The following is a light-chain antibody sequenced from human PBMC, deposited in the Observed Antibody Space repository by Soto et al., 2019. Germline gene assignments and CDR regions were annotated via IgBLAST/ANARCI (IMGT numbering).Light chain of an antibody. CDR2: EVV. CDR1: KSDIGVYDF. CDR3: KSYAGSNTYV. J-gene: IGLJ1*01. Sequence: QCALTQPPSAFGSPGQSVTISCTGTKSDIGVYDFVSWYQQYPGKAPRLIIYEVVQRPSGVPDRFSGSKSGNTASLTVSGLQAADEADYFCKSYAGSNTYVFGSGTKLTVL. V-gene: IGLV2-8*01.